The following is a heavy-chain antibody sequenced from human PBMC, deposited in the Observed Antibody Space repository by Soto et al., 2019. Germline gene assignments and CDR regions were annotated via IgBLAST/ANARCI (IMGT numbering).Heavy chain of an antibody. CDR2: IVVGSGNT. V-gene: IGHV1-58*02. D-gene: IGHD3-22*01. CDR1: GFTFTSSA. Sequence: SVKVSCKASGFTFTSSAMQWVRQARGQRLEWIGWIVVGSGNTNYAQKFQERVTITRDMSTSTAYMELSSLRSEDTAVYYCAAMYYYDSSGYYGPRYFDYWGQGTLVTVSS. J-gene: IGHJ4*02. CDR3: AAMYYYDSSGYYGPRYFDY.